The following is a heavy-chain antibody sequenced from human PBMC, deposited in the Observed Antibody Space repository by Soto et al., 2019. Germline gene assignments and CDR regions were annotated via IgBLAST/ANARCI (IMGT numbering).Heavy chain of an antibody. Sequence: QVQLHESGPGLVKPSETLSLTCTVSGGSITTTGFSRGWVRQSPGKGLEWIGCAYYSGRTYYNPSLTSRVTISVDTAANQFSLRLNSVTAADTAVYYCTRVSSGWFDPWGQGILVTVSS. CDR1: GGSITTTGFS. J-gene: IGHJ5*02. CDR3: TRVSSGWFDP. CDR2: AYYSGRT. V-gene: IGHV4-39*01. D-gene: IGHD2-8*01.